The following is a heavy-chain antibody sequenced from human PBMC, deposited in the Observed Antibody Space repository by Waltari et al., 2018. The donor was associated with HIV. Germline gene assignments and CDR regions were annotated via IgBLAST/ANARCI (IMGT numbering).Heavy chain of an antibody. CDR2: TDYSGRT. D-gene: IGHD1-1*01. J-gene: IGHJ4*01. CDR3: AVGIEMTPYY. V-gene: IGHV4-39*01. Sequence: QLQLQESGPGLVKPSENLSLTCTVSGGSISSSPYSWGWIRQPPGEGRECMGSTDYSGRTEHNPTLKGRETRSVAVSKNQFSLKRCSVSGADTAVYYCAVGIEMTPYYWGHGTLVTVSS. CDR1: GGSISSSPYS.